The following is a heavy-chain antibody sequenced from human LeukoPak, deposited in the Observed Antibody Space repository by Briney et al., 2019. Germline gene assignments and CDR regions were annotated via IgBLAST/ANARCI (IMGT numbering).Heavy chain of an antibody. CDR2: IKQDGSEK. D-gene: IGHD2-21*02. V-gene: IGHV3-7*01. J-gene: IGHJ3*02. CDR1: GLTFSSYW. Sequence: HAGGSLRLSCAASGLTFSSYWMSWVRQAPGKGLEWVANIKQDGSEKYYVDSVKGRFTISRDNAKNSLYLQMNSLRAEDTAVYYCARLRASGEAYCGGDCYSAFDIWGQGTMVTVSS. CDR3: ARLRASGEAYCGGDCYSAFDI.